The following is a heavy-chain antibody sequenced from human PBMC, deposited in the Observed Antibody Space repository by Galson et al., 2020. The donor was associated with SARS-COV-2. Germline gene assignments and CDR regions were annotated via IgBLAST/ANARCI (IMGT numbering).Heavy chain of an antibody. V-gene: IGHV3-30*01. CDR2: ISYDGSNK. J-gene: IGHJ4*02. CDR1: GFTFSSYA. Sequence: GGSLRLSCAASGFTFSSYAMHWVRQAPGKGLEWVAVISYDGSNKYYADSVKGRFTISRDNSKNTLYLQMNSLRAEDTAVYYCASLGSSGWYSLDYWGQGTLVTVSS. CDR3: ASLGSSGWYSLDY. D-gene: IGHD6-19*01.